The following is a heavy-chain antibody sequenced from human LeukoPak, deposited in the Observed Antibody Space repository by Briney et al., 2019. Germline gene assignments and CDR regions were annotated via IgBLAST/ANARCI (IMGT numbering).Heavy chain of an antibody. CDR2: ISGSGGST. CDR1: GCTFSSYA. J-gene: IGHJ4*02. Sequence: GGSLRLSCVASGCTFSSYAMSWVRQAPGKGLEWVSGISGSGGSTYYADSVKGRFTISRDNSKNTLFLQMNSLRAEDTAVYYCAKETYSSGWYPYFDYWGQGTLVTVSS. CDR3: AKETYSSGWYPYFDY. V-gene: IGHV3-23*01. D-gene: IGHD6-19*01.